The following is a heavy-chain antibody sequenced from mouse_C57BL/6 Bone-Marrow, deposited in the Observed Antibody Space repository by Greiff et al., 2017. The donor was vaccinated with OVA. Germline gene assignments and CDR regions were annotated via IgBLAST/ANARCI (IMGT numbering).Heavy chain of an antibody. Sequence: ESGPGLVKPSQSLSLTCSVTGYSITSGYYWNWIRQFPGNILEWMGYISYDGSNNYNPSLKNRISITRDTSKNQFFLKLNSVTTEDTATYYCAREGGLYYFDYWGQGTTLTVSS. V-gene: IGHV3-6*01. J-gene: IGHJ2*01. CDR3: AREGGLYYFDY. CDR2: ISYDGSN. CDR1: GYSITSGYY. D-gene: IGHD6-1*01.